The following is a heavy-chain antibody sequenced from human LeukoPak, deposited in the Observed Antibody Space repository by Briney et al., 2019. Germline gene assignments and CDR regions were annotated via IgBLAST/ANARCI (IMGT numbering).Heavy chain of an antibody. Sequence: PGGSLRLSCAASGFTLSDHYMDWVRQAPGKGLEWVGRSRNKANSYTAEYAASVKGRFTISRDDSKKSLDLQMNSLKTEYTAVYYCARETAGGFGYWGQGTLVTVSS. CDR1: GFTLSDHY. V-gene: IGHV3-72*01. CDR3: ARETAGGFGY. J-gene: IGHJ4*02. D-gene: IGHD6-25*01. CDR2: SRNKANSYTA.